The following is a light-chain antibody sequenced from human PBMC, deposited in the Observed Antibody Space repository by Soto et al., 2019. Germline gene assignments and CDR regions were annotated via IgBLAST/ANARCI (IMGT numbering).Light chain of an antibody. V-gene: IGKV2-28*01. Sequence: DIVMTQSPLSLPVTPGEPASISCRSSQSLLHSNGYNYLDWYLPKPGQSPQLLIYLGSNRASGVPDRFRGSGSGTEFKLKISRVEAEDVGVYYCMQALQTPYTFGGGTTVEIK. CDR2: LGS. CDR3: MQALQTPYT. J-gene: IGKJ4*01. CDR1: QSLLHSNGYNY.